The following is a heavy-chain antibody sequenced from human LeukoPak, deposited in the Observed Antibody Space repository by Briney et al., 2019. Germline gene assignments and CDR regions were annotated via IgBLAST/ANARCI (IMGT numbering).Heavy chain of an antibody. D-gene: IGHD3-16*01. CDR1: GIIFSDYW. CDR3: VNDLARRGGY. J-gene: IGHJ4*02. CDR2: IKHDSSEI. V-gene: IGHV3-7*01. Sequence: GGSLRLSCAVSGIIFSDYWMSWVRQAPGKGLEWVANIKHDSSEIYYVDSVKGRFTISRDNAKNSLYLQMNSLRAEDTAVYYCVNDLARRGGYWGQGTLVTVS.